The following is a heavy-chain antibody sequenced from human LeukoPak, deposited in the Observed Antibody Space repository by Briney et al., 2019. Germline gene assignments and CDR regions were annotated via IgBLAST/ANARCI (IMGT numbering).Heavy chain of an antibody. D-gene: IGHD5-24*01. J-gene: IGHJ3*02. CDR3: ASAPWPSDAFDI. V-gene: IGHV4-59*01. CDR1: GGSISSYY. CDR2: IYYSGST. Sequence: PAETLSLTCTVSGGSISSYYWSWIRQPPGKGLEWIGYIYYSGSTNYNPSLKSRVTISVDTSKNQFSLKLSSVTAADTAVYYCASAPWPSDAFDIWGQGTMVTVSS.